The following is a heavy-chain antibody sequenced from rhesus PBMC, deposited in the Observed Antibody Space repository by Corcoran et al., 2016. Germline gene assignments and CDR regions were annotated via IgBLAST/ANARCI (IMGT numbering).Heavy chain of an antibody. V-gene: IGHV4-127*01. J-gene: IGHJ4*01. CDR3: ASGSGWSLDY. D-gene: IGHD6S26*01. CDR1: GYSISSGYG. Sequence: QVQLQESGPGLVKPSETLSLTCAVSGYSISSGYGWSWIRQPPGKGLEWIGDNGGSSGSTNYNPSLKGRVTSSKDTSKNQFSLKLSSVTAADTAVYYCASGSGWSLDYWGQGVLVTVSS. CDR2: NGGSSGST.